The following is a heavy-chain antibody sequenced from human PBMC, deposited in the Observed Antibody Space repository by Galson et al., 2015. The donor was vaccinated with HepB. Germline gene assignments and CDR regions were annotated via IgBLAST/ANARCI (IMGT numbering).Heavy chain of an antibody. CDR2: ISYDGSNK. CDR1: GFTFSSYA. V-gene: IGHV3-30-3*01. CDR3: ARDGYYYGSSRLVT. Sequence: SLRLSCAASGFTFSSYAMHWVRQAPGKGLEWVAVISYDGSNKYYADSVKGRFTISRDNSKNTLYLQMNSLRAEDTAVYYCARDGYYYGSSRLVTWGQGTLVTVSS. D-gene: IGHD3-10*01. J-gene: IGHJ5*02.